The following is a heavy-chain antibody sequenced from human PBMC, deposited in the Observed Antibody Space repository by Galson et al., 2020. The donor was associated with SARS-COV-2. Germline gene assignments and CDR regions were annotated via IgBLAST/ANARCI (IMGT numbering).Heavy chain of an antibody. V-gene: IGHV4-61*02. J-gene: IGHJ4*02. Sequence: SETLSLTCTVSGGSISSPTSYWSCIRPPAAKGLEWIGRTYTSEKTNYNPSLKSRVTIPANTSKNEFSLKLSSVTAADPAVYYCARESRWDLYFDYWGQGALVTVSS. CDR2: TYTSEKT. CDR3: ARESRWDLYFDY. CDR1: GGSISSPTSY. D-gene: IGHD1-26*01.